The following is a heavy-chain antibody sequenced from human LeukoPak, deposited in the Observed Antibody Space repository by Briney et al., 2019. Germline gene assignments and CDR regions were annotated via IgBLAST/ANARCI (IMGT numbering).Heavy chain of an antibody. V-gene: IGHV1-69*05. CDR3: AREDSMIVVAGFDY. CDR2: IIPVFGTA. D-gene: IGHD3-22*01. J-gene: IGHJ4*02. CDR1: GGTFSSYA. Sequence: SVKVSCKASGGTFSSYAISWVRQAPGQGLEWMGRIIPVFGTANYAQKFQGRVTITTDESTSTAYMELSSLRSEDTAVYYCAREDSMIVVAGFDYWGQGTLVTVSS.